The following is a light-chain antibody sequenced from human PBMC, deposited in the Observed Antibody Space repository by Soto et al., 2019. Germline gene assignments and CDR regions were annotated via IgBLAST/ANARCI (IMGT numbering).Light chain of an antibody. CDR1: QSISSS. CDR2: AAS. CDR3: QQSYSTPTWT. Sequence: ENQVTQSPSSQSASVGAIVISTXXVSQSISSSLNWYQQKPGKAPKLLIYAASSLQSGVPSRFSGSGSGTDFTLTISSLQPEDFATYYCQQSYSTPTWTFGQATKVDI. J-gene: IGKJ1*01. V-gene: IGKV1-39*01.